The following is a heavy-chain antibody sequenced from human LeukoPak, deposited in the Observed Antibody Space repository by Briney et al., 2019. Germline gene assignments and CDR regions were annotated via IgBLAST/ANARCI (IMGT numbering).Heavy chain of an antibody. D-gene: IGHD5-24*01. J-gene: IGHJ4*02. CDR3: ARSPQRWLQPSFFDY. CDR1: GFTFSSYA. V-gene: IGHV3-23*01. CDR2: ISGSGGST. Sequence: AGGSLRLSCAASGFTFSSYAMSWVRQAPGKGLEWVSAISGSGGSTYYADSVKGRFTISRDNSKNTLYLQMNSLRAEDTAVYYCARSPQRWLQPSFFDYWGQGTLVTVSS.